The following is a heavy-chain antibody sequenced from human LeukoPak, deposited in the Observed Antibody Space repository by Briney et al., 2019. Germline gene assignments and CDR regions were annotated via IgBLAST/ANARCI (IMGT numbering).Heavy chain of an antibody. Sequence: PGGTLRLSCAASGFTFSSYGMSWVRQAPGKGLEWVSAISGSGGSTYYADSVKGRFTISRDNAKNSLYLQMNSLRAEDTAVYYCAELGITMIGGVWGKGTTVTISS. CDR2: ISGSGGST. D-gene: IGHD3-10*02. CDR1: GFTFSSYG. J-gene: IGHJ6*04. V-gene: IGHV3-23*01. CDR3: AELGITMIGGV.